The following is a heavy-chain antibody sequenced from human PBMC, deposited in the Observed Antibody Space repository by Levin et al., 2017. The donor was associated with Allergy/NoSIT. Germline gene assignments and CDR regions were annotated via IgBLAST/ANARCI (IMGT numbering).Heavy chain of an antibody. CDR3: ARDLSGSWTVDY. D-gene: IGHD6-13*01. J-gene: IGHJ4*02. CDR2: ISFDGSHT. V-gene: IGHV3-30*04. CDR1: GFTFNSHA. Sequence: GGSLRLSCAASGFTFNSHAMHWVRQAPGKGLEWLALISFDGSHTNSADSVKGRFTISRDDSKNTLYLQMNNLRIDDTAVYFCARDLSGSWTVDYWGQGTLVTVSA.